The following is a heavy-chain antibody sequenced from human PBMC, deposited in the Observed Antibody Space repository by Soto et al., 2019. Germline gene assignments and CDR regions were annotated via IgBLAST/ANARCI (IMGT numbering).Heavy chain of an antibody. J-gene: IGHJ6*02. V-gene: IGHV3-30*01. CDR1: GFTFTSSS. CDR2: VSIDGNTK. D-gene: IGHD2-2*01. Sequence: QMKLVESGGGVVQPWRSLRLSCVASGFTFTSSSMHWVRQAPGKGLEWVAYVSIDGNTKYYADSVKGRFTVSRDNSKYTVFLQINSLRPEDTALYYCASDPLHCNSVLCRMNGMNVWGQGTTVTVSS. CDR3: ASDPLHCNSVLCRMNGMNV.